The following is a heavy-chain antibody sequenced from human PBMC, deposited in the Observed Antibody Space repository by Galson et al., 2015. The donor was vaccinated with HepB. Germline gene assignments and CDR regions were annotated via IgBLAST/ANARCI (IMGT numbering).Heavy chain of an antibody. D-gene: IGHD6-25*01. Sequence: SLRLSCAASGFPFSNYAMSWFRQAPGRGLEWVSALSSDSRTTYYMDSVKGRFTISRDNSRTTLYLQMNSLTVEDTAVYYCAKPLEAATPFYFDTWGQGTLVTVSS. J-gene: IGHJ4*02. CDR3: AKPLEAATPFYFDT. CDR1: GFPFSNYA. CDR2: LSSDSRTT. V-gene: IGHV3-23*01.